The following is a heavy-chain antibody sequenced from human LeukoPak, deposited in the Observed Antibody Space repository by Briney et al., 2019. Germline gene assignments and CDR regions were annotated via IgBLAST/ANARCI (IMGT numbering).Heavy chain of an antibody. Sequence: GASVKVSCKASGYTFTGYYMHWVRQAPGQGLEWMGWINPNSGGTNYAQKFQGWVTMTRDTSISTAYMELSRLRSDDTAVYYCARDRGVTGSSSTDYWGQGTLVTVSS. CDR1: GYTFTGYY. V-gene: IGHV1-2*04. CDR2: INPNSGGT. CDR3: ARDRGVTGSSSTDY. J-gene: IGHJ4*02. D-gene: IGHD6-6*01.